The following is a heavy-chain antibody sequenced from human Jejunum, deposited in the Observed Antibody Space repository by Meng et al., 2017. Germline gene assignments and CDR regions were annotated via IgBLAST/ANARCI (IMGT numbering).Heavy chain of an antibody. CDR1: GFTFSSYA. Sequence: EVQLLESGGGWERLGGPLIFSCAASGFTFSSYAMTWVRQAPGKGLEWVSGISGSGGATYYAASVKGRFTISRDNSKKILYLQMNSLRAEDTAVYYCAANCSGDTCYSIWGQGTLVTVSS. CDR2: ISGSGGAT. CDR3: AANCSGDTCYSI. V-gene: IGHV3-23*01. D-gene: IGHD2-15*01. J-gene: IGHJ1*01.